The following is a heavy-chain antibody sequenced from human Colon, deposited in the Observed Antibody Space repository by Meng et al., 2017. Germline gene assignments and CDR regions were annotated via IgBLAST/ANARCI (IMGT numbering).Heavy chain of an antibody. V-gene: IGHV1-3*04. J-gene: IGHJ4*02. CDR1: GYSFTSYG. Sequence: QVHLVQSAADLTKPGESVNVSCQASGYSFTSYGMHWLRQAPGQWPEWMVWHYTADGNRRYSQRFQDRLTITSDTFARTAYMELSSLRSEDTAVYFCARDERGGPYYFDYWGQGTLVTVSS. CDR2: HYTADGNR. CDR3: ARDERGGPYYFDY.